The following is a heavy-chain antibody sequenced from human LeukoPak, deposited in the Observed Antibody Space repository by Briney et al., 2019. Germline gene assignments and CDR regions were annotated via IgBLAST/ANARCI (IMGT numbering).Heavy chain of an antibody. Sequence: GWSLRLSCSASGFTFSSYVMHWVRQAPGKGLAYVSAITSNGGTTYYADSVKGRFTISRDNSKNTLYLQMSSLRAEDTAVFYCVRYYYDSSGYQRYFDYWGQGTLVTVSS. D-gene: IGHD3-22*01. CDR3: VRYYYDSSGYQRYFDY. CDR1: GFTFSSYV. V-gene: IGHV3-64*03. CDR2: ITSNGGTT. J-gene: IGHJ4*02.